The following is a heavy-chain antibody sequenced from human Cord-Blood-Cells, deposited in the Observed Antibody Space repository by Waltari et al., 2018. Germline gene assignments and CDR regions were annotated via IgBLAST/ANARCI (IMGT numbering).Heavy chain of an antibody. J-gene: IGHJ4*02. CDR3: ARGPDLWFGELYFDY. CDR1: GGSFSGYS. D-gene: IGHD3-10*01. V-gene: IGHV4-34*01. Sequence: QVQLPQWGAGLLKPSETLSLTCAVYGGSFSGYSRSWIRQPPGKGLEWIGEINHSGSTNYNPSLKSRVTISVDTSKNQFSLKLSSVTAADTAVYYCARGPDLWFGELYFDYWGQGTLVTVSS. CDR2: INHSGST.